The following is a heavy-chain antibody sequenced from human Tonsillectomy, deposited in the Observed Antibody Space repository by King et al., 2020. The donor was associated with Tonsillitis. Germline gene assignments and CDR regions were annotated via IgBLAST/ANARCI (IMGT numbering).Heavy chain of an antibody. CDR3: ALMRGYSYGYRSHYYFDY. D-gene: IGHD5-18*01. J-gene: IGHJ4*02. Sequence: TLKESGPALVKPTQTLTLTCTFSGFALSTIGRRVTWIRQPPGKTLEWLARIDWDDDKFYSTSLKTRLTISKETSKNTVVLTMTNMDPVDTATYYCALMRGYSYGYRSHYYFDYWGQGTLVTVSS. V-gene: IGHV2-70*04. CDR2: IDWDDDK. CDR1: GFALSTIGRR.